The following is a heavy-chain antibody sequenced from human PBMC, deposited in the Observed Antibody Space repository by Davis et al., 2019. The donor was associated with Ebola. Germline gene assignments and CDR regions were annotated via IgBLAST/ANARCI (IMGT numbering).Heavy chain of an antibody. CDR2: ISAYNGNT. CDR3: AREGARAYDFWSGRDYYGMDV. J-gene: IGHJ6*02. Sequence: AASVKVSCKASGYTFTSYGISWVRQAPGQGLEWMGWISAYNGNTNYAQKLQGRVTMTTDTSTSTAYMEPRSLRSDDTAVYYCAREGARAYDFWSGRDYYGMDVWGQGTTVTVSS. CDR1: GYTFTSYG. D-gene: IGHD3-3*01. V-gene: IGHV1-18*01.